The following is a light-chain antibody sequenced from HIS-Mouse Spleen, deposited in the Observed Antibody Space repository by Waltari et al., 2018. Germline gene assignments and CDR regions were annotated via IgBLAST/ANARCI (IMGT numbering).Light chain of an antibody. V-gene: IGLV2-14*03. J-gene: IGLJ2*01. Sequence: QSALTQPASVSGSPGQSITISCTGTSSDAGGYNYVPGYQQHPGKAPNLMIYDVSNRPSGVSTRFSGSKSGNTASLTISGLQAEDEADYYCSSYTSSSFNVVFGGGTKLTVL. CDR2: DVS. CDR3: SSYTSSSFNVV. CDR1: SSDAGGYNY.